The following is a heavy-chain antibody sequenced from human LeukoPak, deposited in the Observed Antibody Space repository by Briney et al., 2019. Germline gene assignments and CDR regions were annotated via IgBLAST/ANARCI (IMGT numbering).Heavy chain of an antibody. V-gene: IGHV3-74*01. CDR2: IKTDGSVT. Sequence: GGSLRLSCAASGFTFSNHWIHWVRHAPGKGLVWVSRIKTDGSVTNYADSVEGRFTISRDTAKNTVYLQMNSLRVEETAIYYCARGISMDVWGQGTTVTVSS. J-gene: IGHJ6*02. CDR1: GFTFSNHW. CDR3: ARGISMDV.